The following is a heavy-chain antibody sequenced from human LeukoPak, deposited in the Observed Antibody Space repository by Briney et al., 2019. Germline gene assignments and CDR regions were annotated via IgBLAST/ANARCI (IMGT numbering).Heavy chain of an antibody. CDR1: GFTFSSCA. D-gene: IGHD5-24*01. Sequence: PGGSLRLSCAASGFTFSSCAMSWVRQAPGKGLEWVAVISYDGSNKYYADSVKGRFTISRDNSKNTLYLQMNSLRAEDTAVYYCAKDLESCMDVWGQGTTVTVSS. J-gene: IGHJ6*02. CDR2: ISYDGSNK. CDR3: AKDLESCMDV. V-gene: IGHV3-30*18.